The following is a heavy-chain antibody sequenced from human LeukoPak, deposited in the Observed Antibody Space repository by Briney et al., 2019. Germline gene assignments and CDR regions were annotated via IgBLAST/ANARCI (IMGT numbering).Heavy chain of an antibody. CDR3: ARDPLLVPPEMVLYFDY. J-gene: IGHJ4*02. D-gene: IGHD4/OR15-4a*01. Sequence: ASVKVSCKASGGTLNNFATDWVRQAPGQGLEWMGRFIPVLGIRNYAQKFLGRVTFDADKSTSTAYMELSSLRSDDTAVYYCARDPLLVPPEMVLYFDYWGQGTLVTVSS. CDR2: FIPVLGIR. CDR1: GGTLNNFA. V-gene: IGHV1-69*04.